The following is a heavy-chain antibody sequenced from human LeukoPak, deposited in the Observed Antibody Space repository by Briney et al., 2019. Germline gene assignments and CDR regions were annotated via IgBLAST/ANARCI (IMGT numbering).Heavy chain of an antibody. J-gene: IGHJ4*02. D-gene: IGHD4-17*01. V-gene: IGHV3-7*01. CDR1: GFSVSDYW. CDR3: ARLFGGVTTFDY. Sequence: GSLRLSCAASGFSVSDYWMSWVRQRPGKGLEWVASLSPDGSECGERYADSVKARFTISKDNTRNSMYLQMNSLSAEDTALFFCARLFGGVTTFDYWGQGTLVTVSS. CDR2: LSPDGSECGE.